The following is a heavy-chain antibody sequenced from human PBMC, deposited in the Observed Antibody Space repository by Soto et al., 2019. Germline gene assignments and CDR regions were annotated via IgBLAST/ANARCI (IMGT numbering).Heavy chain of an antibody. CDR1: GGSISSGDYY. D-gene: IGHD5-12*01. Sequence: QVQLQESGPGLVKPSQTLSLTCTVSGGSISSGDYYWSWIRQPPGKGLEWIGYIYYSGSTYYNPSLKSRVTISGDMSKNQFSLQLSSVTAADTAVYYCDSQREATLKGIDYWGQGTMVTVSS. CDR2: IYYSGST. J-gene: IGHJ4*02. CDR3: DSQREATLKGIDY. V-gene: IGHV4-30-4*01.